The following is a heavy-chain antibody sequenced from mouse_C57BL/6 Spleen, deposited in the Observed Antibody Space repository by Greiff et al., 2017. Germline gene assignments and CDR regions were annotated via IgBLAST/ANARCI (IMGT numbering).Heavy chain of an antibody. Sequence: VQRVESGAELVKPGASVKLSCKASGYTFTSSWMHWVKQRPGQGLEWIGYINPSSGYTKYNQKFKDKATLTADKSSSTAYMQLSSLTYEDSAVYYCARRKNLGRDAMDYWGQGTSVTVSS. J-gene: IGHJ4*01. CDR3: ARRKNLGRDAMDY. CDR1: GYTFTSSW. CDR2: INPSSGYT. D-gene: IGHD4-1*01. V-gene: IGHV1-7*01.